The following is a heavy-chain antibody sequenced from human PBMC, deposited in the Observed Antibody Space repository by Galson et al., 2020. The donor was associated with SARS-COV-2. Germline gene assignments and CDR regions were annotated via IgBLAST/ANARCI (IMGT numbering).Heavy chain of an antibody. CDR3: ARGDMGNDYFDY. CDR1: GFTSNSYW. J-gene: IGHJ4*02. Sequence: ALHGESLKISCAASGFTSNSYWMHWVRQAPGQGLEWVSRIYSEGSRTSYADSVKGRFTVSGDNAKNTLYLQMNSLRAEDTAVYYCARGDMGNDYFDYWGQGTLVTVSS. D-gene: IGHD7-27*01. V-gene: IGHV3-74*01. CDR2: IYSEGSRT.